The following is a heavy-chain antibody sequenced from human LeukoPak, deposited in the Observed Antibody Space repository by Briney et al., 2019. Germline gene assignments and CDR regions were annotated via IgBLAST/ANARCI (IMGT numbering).Heavy chain of an antibody. CDR3: ARGDPHADL. CDR1: GFTFSSYS. J-gene: IGHJ5*02. CDR2: ISTSSSYI. Sequence: GGSLRLSCAASGFTFSSYSMNWVRQAPGKGLEWVSSISTSSSYIHYADSVKGRFTISRDNARSSLYLQMNSLRVEDTGVFYCARGDPHADLWGQGTLVTVSS. V-gene: IGHV3-21*01.